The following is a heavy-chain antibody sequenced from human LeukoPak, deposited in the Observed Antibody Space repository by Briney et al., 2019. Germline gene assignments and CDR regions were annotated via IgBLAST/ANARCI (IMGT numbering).Heavy chain of an antibody. CDR2: INHSGST. J-gene: IGHJ4*02. V-gene: IGHV4-38-2*01. Sequence: KPSETLSLTCAVSGYSISSGYYWGWIRQPPGKGLEWIGEINHSGSTNYNPSLKSRVTISVDTSKNQFSLKLSSVTAADTAVYYCASKPPGHCSGGSCRDYWGQGTLVTVSS. D-gene: IGHD2-15*01. CDR3: ASKPPGHCSGGSCRDY. CDR1: GYSISSGYY.